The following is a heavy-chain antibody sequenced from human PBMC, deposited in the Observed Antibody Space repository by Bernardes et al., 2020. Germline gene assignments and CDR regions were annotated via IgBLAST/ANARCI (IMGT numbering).Heavy chain of an antibody. J-gene: IGHJ6*03. CDR3: GRGVRGRGYYYYYYYMDV. CDR2: MNPNSGNT. CDR1: GYTFTSYD. D-gene: IGHD3-10*01. Sequence: ASVKVSCKASGYTFTSYDINWVRQATGQGLEWMGWMNPNSGNTGYAQKFQGRVTMTRNTSISTAYMELSSLRSEDTAVYYCGRGVRGRGYYYYYYYMDVWGKGTTVTVSS. V-gene: IGHV1-8*01.